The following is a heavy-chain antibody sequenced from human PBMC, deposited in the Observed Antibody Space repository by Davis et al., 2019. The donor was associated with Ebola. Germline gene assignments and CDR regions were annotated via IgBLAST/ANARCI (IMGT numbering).Heavy chain of an antibody. D-gene: IGHD3-10*01. V-gene: IGHV2-5*01. CDR3: AHSIPTRYYYGSGVRNAFDI. Sequence: SGPTLVKPTQTLTLTCTFSGFSLSTSGVGVGWIRQPPGKALEWLALIYWNDDKRYSPSLKSRLTITKDTSKNQVVLTMTNMDPVDTATYYCAHSIPTRYYYGSGVRNAFDIWGQGTMVTVSS. J-gene: IGHJ3*02. CDR2: IYWNDDK. CDR1: GFSLSTSGVG.